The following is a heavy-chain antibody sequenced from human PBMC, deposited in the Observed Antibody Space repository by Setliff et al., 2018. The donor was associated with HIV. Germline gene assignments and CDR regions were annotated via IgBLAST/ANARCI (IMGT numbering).Heavy chain of an antibody. J-gene: IGHJ3*02. D-gene: IGHD5-12*01. Sequence: ASVKVSCKPSGYSFTNHYMHWVRQAPGQGLEWMGVINPTGGSTRNTQKFQGRFAMTRDTSTSTVYMELSSLRSEDTAVYYCASAGAWQRNALDIWGQGTMVTGSS. CDR2: INPTGGST. CDR3: ASAGAWQRNALDI. V-gene: IGHV1-46*01. CDR1: GYSFTNHY.